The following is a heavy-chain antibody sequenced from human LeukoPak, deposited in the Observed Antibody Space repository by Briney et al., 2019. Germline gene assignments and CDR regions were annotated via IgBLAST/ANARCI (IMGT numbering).Heavy chain of an antibody. Sequence: PGGPLRLSCEASGLTFSNSWMHWVRQAPGKGLVWVSRINNEGTTISYADSVKGRFTISRDNAKNTLYLQMNSLRAEDTAVYYCARVSGLGMNEYYQHWGQGTLVTVAS. D-gene: IGHD3-10*01. V-gene: IGHV3-74*01. CDR3: ARVSGLGMNEYYQH. CDR1: GLTFSNSW. J-gene: IGHJ1*01. CDR2: INNEGTTI.